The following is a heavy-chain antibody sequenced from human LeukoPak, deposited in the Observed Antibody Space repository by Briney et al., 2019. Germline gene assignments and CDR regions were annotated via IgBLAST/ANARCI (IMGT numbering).Heavy chain of an antibody. Sequence: ASVKVSCKASGYTFTNYSMHWVRQAPGQRLEWMGWINAGNGNTRYLQRFQGRVTLTRDTSASTSYMELSSLTSEDTAVYYCARERVSPHWFDYWGQGTLVTVSS. CDR2: INAGNGNT. CDR1: GYTFTNYS. CDR3: ARERVSPHWFDY. J-gene: IGHJ4*02. V-gene: IGHV1-3*01. D-gene: IGHD1-1*01.